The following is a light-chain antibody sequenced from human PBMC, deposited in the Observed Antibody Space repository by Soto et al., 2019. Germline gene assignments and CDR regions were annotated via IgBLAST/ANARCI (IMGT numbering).Light chain of an antibody. V-gene: IGLV2-14*01. CDR1: SGDVGGYNY. CDR3: SSYTSDTTVL. J-gene: IGLJ2*01. CDR2: ELS. Sequence: QSVLTQPASVSGSPGQSITISCTGTSGDVGGYNYVSWYQQHPGKVPKLIIYELSKRPSGVSNRFSGSKSGNTASLTISGLQGEDESHYYCSSYTSDTTVLFGGGTKVTVL.